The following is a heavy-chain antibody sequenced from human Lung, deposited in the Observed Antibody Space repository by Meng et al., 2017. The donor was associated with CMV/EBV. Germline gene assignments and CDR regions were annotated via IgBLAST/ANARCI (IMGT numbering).Heavy chain of an antibody. CDR1: GYTFTGYY. Sequence: KASGYTFTGYYMHWVRQAPGQGLEWMGWINPNSGGTNYAQKFQGRVTMTRDTSISTAYMELSRLRSDDTAVYYCARADAVTTWKFDPWGQGTLVTVSS. J-gene: IGHJ5*02. D-gene: IGHD4-11*01. CDR2: INPNSGGT. V-gene: IGHV1-2*02. CDR3: ARADAVTTWKFDP.